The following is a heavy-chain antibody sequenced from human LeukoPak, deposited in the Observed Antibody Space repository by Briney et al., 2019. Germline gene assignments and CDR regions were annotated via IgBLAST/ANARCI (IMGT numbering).Heavy chain of an antibody. J-gene: IGHJ4*02. CDR2: IYYSGST. V-gene: IGHV4-39*02. Sequence: SETLSLTCIVSGGSISSNAYYWGWIRQPPGKGLEYIGSIYYSGSTHYNPSLKSRVTISVDTSKNQLSLKLSSVTAADTAVYYCAIVTSYGLIDFWGQGTLVTVSS. CDR3: AIVTSYGLIDF. CDR1: GGSISSNAYY. D-gene: IGHD3-10*01.